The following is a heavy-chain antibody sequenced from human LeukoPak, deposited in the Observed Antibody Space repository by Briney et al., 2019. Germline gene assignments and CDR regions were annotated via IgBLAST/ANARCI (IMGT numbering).Heavy chain of an antibody. Sequence: SETLSLTCTVSGGSISSSSYNWGWIRQPPGKGLEWIGSIYYSGSTYYNPSLKSRVTISVDTSKNQFSLKLSSVTAADTAVYYCAREVSEAFEIWGQGTMVTVSS. CDR3: AREVSEAFEI. V-gene: IGHV4-39*07. CDR1: GGSISSSSYN. D-gene: IGHD6-6*01. CDR2: IYYSGST. J-gene: IGHJ3*02.